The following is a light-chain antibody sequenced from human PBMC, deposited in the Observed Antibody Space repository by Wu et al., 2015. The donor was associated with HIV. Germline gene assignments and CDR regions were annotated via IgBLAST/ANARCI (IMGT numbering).Light chain of an antibody. Sequence: EIVMTQSPATLSVSPGGRVTLSCRANQIIATNLAWYQQKPGQPPRLLIYDASTRATGFPARFSGGGSGTEFTLTISSLQSEDFAVYYCQQYNNWPRTFGQGTKVEIK. V-gene: IGKV3-15*01. CDR2: DAS. J-gene: IGKJ1*01. CDR1: QIIATN. CDR3: QQYNNWPRT.